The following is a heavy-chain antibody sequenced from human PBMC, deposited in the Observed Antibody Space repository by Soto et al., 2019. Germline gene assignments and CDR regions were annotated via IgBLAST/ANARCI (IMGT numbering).Heavy chain of an antibody. CDR2: ISGSGGST. CDR1: GFTFSSYA. CDR3: AKRYYYDSSGYPSPFQH. J-gene: IGHJ1*01. V-gene: IGHV3-23*01. D-gene: IGHD3-22*01. Sequence: HPGGSLRLSCAASGFTFSSYAMSWVRQAPGKGLEWVSAISGSGGSTYYADSVKGRFTISRDNSKNTLYLQMNSLRAEDTAVYYCAKRYYYDSSGYPSPFQHWGQGTLVTVSS.